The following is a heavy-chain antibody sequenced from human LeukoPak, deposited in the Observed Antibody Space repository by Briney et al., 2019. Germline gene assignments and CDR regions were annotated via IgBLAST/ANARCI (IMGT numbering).Heavy chain of an antibody. Sequence: GGSLRLSCAASGFTFSNYWMHWVRQAPGEALMWVSRIKSDGSSTTYADSVKGRFTISRDNAKNTLYLQMNSLRAEDTAVYYCSRDSLSSCGGDCYLGLDVWGQGTTVTVSS. CDR2: IKSDGSST. V-gene: IGHV3-74*01. CDR3: SRDSLSSCGGDCYLGLDV. CDR1: GFTFSNYW. D-gene: IGHD2-21*02. J-gene: IGHJ6*02.